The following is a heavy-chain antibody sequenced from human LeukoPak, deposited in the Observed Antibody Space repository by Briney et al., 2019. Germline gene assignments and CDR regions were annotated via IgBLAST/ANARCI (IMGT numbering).Heavy chain of an antibody. J-gene: IGHJ6*03. D-gene: IGHD2-8*01. V-gene: IGHV3-30*02. CDR3: AKDRCSNGIGCYYYYMDV. Sequence: PGGSLRLSCEASGFTFSNYGMSWVRQAPGKGLEWVAYIQYDGSNEQYAHSVKGRFRISRDSSKNILYLQMNSLRAEDTAVYYCAKDRCSNGIGCYYYYMDVWGKGTTVTISS. CDR1: GFTFSNYG. CDR2: IQYDGSNE.